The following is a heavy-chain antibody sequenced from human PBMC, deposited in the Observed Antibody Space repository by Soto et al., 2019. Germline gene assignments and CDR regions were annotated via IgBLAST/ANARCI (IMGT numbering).Heavy chain of an antibody. V-gene: IGHV5-10-1*01. CDR1: GYAFTSYW. D-gene: IGHD2-21*01. CDR2: IDPSDSYT. J-gene: IGHJ4*02. CDR3: ARRGAHIMVVVES. Sequence: PGESLKISCQGSGYAFTSYWISWVRQMPGKGLEWMGRIDPSDSYTNYSPSFQGHVTISVDKSISTAYLKWSSLKASDTAMYYCARRGAHIMVVVESWGQGTLVTVSS.